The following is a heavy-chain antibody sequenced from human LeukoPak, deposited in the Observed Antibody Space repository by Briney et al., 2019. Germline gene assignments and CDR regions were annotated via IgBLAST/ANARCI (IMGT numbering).Heavy chain of an antibody. Sequence: GASVKVSCTATSYISWVRQAPGQGLEWMGWIGSYEGDTYYAQKFQGRVTVTTDTSTSTAYMELRSLRSEDTAVYYCARDSTYYESDGDYPPFYYFYYMDVWGKGTTVTVSS. J-gene: IGHJ6*03. CDR3: ARDSTYYESDGDYPPFYYFYYMDV. CDR2: IGSYEGDT. V-gene: IGHV1-18*01. CDR1: TSY. D-gene: IGHD3-22*01.